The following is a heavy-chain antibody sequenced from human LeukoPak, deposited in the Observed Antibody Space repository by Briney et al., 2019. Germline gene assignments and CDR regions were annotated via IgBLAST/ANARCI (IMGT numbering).Heavy chain of an antibody. D-gene: IGHD5-12*01. CDR3: ARVRRKVATKAYYYYYGMDV. CDR1: GFTFSSYA. V-gene: IGHV3-33*08. J-gene: IGHJ6*02. Sequence: GGSLRLSCAASGFTFSSYAMSWVRQAPGKGLEWVAVIWYDGSNKYYADSVKGRFTISRDNSKNTLYLQMNSLRAEDTAVYYCARVRRKVATKAYYYYYGMDVWGQGTTVTVSS. CDR2: IWYDGSNK.